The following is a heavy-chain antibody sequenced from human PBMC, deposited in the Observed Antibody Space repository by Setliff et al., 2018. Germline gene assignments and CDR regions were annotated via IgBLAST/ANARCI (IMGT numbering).Heavy chain of an antibody. J-gene: IGHJ5*02. CDR1: GYSISSGYY. CDR3: ARHVLGYSSSYNWFDP. CDR2: IYHSGST. D-gene: IGHD6-6*01. Sequence: SETLSLTCAVSGYSISSGYYWGWIRQPPGKGLEWIGSIYHSGSTYYNPSLKLRVTISVDTSKNQFSLKLSSVTAADTAAYYCARHVLGYSSSYNWFDPWGQGTLVTVSS. V-gene: IGHV4-38-2*01.